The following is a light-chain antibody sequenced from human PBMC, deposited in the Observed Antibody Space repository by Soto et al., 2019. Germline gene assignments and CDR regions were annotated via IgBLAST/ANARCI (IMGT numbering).Light chain of an antibody. CDR1: ESVSIY. Sequence: EIVLTQSPATLSLSPGESATLSCRASESVSIYISWYQQKPAQAPRLLIYDASNRATGIPTRFSGSGSGTAFSLTISSLEPEDFAVYYCQQRSSWPLSPFGHGTRVVLK. V-gene: IGKV3-11*01. J-gene: IGKJ1*01. CDR2: DAS. CDR3: QQRSSWPLSP.